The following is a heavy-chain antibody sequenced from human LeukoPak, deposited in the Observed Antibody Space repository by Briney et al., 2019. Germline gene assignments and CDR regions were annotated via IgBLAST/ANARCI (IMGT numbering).Heavy chain of an antibody. CDR2: IYTSGST. Sequence: SETLSLTCTVSGGSISSYYWSWTRQPAGKGLEWIGRIYTSGSTNYNPSLKSRVTMSVDTSKNQFSLKLSSVTAADTAVYYCARRRTPGITIFGVGRYFDYWGQGTLVTVSS. V-gene: IGHV4-4*07. J-gene: IGHJ4*02. CDR3: ARRRTPGITIFGVGRYFDY. D-gene: IGHD3-3*01. CDR1: GGSISSYY.